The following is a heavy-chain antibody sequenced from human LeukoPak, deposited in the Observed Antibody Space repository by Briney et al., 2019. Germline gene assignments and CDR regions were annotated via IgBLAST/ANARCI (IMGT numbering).Heavy chain of an antibody. CDR3: AKDKRGGSDYVYFDY. CDR2: ISGGGEYT. J-gene: IGHJ4*02. Sequence: PGGSLRLSCAASGFTFSDYAMNWVRQAPGKGLGWVSTISGGGEYTVYADSVQGRFIVSRDNSKNTVYLQMTSLRVEDTAVYFCAKDKRGGSDYVYFDYWGQGTLVAVSS. D-gene: IGHD4-17*01. V-gene: IGHV3-23*01. CDR1: GFTFSDYA.